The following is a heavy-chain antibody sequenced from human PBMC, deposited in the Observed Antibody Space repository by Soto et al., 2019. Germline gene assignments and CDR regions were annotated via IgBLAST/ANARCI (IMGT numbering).Heavy chain of an antibody. J-gene: IGHJ4*02. CDR3: ASASSGSGSSWGFGD. V-gene: IGHV3-23*01. CDR1: GFIFSSYA. Sequence: EVQLLESGGGLVQPGGSLRLSCAASGFIFSSYALNWVRQAPGKGLEWVSSISGGGGSTNYADSVKGRFTISRDNSKNRLYRQLTSLPADHTALYYCASASSGSGSSWGFGDWGQGTLVTVSS. CDR2: ISGGGGST. D-gene: IGHD3-10*01.